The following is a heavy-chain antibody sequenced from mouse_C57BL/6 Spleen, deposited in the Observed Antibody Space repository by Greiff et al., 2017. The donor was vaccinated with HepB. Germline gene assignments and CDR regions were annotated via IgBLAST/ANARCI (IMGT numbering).Heavy chain of an antibody. V-gene: IGHV5-6*01. D-gene: IGHD2-2*01. CDR3: ARQGGYTGSFDY. CDR1: GFTFSSYG. J-gene: IGHJ2*01. CDR2: ISSGGSYT. Sequence: EVNVVESGGDLVKPGGSLKLSCAASGFTFSSYGMSWVRQTPDKRLEWVATISSGGSYTYYPDSVKGRFTLSRDNAKNTLYLQMSRLKSEDTAMYYCARQGGYTGSFDYWGQGTTLTVSS.